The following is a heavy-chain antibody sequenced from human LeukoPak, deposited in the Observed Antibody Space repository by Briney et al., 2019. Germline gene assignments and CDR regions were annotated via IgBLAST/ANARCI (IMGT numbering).Heavy chain of an antibody. CDR1: GYSFTNYW. Sequence: GESLKISCKGSGYSFTNYWIGWVRQMPGKGLEWMGIIQPGVPDIRYSPSFQGQVTISADKSINTAYLQWSSLKASDTAMYYCVRREGYCSGGSCPGPDFWGQGTLVTVSS. D-gene: IGHD2-15*01. J-gene: IGHJ4*02. V-gene: IGHV5-51*01. CDR2: IQPGVPDI. CDR3: VRREGYCSGGSCPGPDF.